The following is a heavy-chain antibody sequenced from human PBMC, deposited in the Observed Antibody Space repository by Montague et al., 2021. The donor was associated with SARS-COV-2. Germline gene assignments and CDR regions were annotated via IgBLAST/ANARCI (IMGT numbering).Heavy chain of an antibody. CDR3: AKVHLVTVVTPIGFPVDWYFDL. CDR1: GFTFSTYA. V-gene: IGHV3-23*01. CDR2: ISGSGGST. Sequence: SLRLSCAASGFTFSTYAMSWVRQAPGKGLEWVSTISGSGGSTYYADSVKGRFTISRDNSKNTLYLQMTSLRAEDTAVYYCAKVHLVTVVTPIGFPVDWYFDLWGRGTLVTVSS. J-gene: IGHJ2*01. D-gene: IGHD4-23*01.